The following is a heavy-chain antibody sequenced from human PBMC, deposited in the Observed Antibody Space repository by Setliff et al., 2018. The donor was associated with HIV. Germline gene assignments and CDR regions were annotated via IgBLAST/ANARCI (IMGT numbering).Heavy chain of an antibody. V-gene: IGHV4-59*08. Sequence: PSETLSLTCTVSGGSISSYYWGWIRQPPGKGLEWIGYIYYSGSTNYNPSLKSRVTISVDTSKNQFSLKLSSVTAADTAIYYCARRIYGNNPYFDYWSQGTLVTSPQ. J-gene: IGHJ4*02. D-gene: IGHD4-17*01. CDR1: GGSISSYY. CDR3: ARRIYGNNPYFDY. CDR2: IYYSGST.